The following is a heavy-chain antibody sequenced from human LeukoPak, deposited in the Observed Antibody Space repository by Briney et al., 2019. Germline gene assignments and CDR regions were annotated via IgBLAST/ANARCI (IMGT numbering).Heavy chain of an antibody. CDR3: AKDTMRGSYTGGYFDY. CDR2: ISVDGSND. J-gene: IGHJ4*02. V-gene: IGHV3-30*18. D-gene: IGHD1-26*01. CDR1: GFSFSSYG. Sequence: GGSLRLSCAASGFSFSSYGMHWVCQAPAKGQEREAVISVDGSNDYYADSVKGRFTISRDNSKNTLFLQMSSLRPQDTAVYYCAKDTMRGSYTGGYFDYWGQGTLVTVSS.